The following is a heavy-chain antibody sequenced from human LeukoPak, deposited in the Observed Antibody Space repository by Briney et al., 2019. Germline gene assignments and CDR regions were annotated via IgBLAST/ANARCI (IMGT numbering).Heavy chain of an antibody. J-gene: IGHJ4*02. CDR3: ARVRFGELAFDY. V-gene: IGHV1-2*06. Sequence: GASVKVSCKXSGYTFTDYYIHWVRQAPGQGLERMGRINPSSGGANYSQKFQGRVTMTRDTSISTAYMELRRLRSDDAAVYYCARVRFGELAFDYWGQGTLVTVSS. CDR1: GYTFTDYY. CDR2: INPSSGGA. D-gene: IGHD3-10*01.